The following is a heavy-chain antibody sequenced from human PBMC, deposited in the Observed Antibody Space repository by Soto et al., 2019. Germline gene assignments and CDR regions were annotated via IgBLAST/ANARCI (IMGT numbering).Heavy chain of an antibody. Sequence: GGSLRLSCAASGFTFSSYGMHWVRQAPGKGLEWVAVIWYDGSNKYYADSVKGRFTISRDNSKNKLYLQMNSLRAEDTAVYYCARDRILWRRGGGNWFDPWGQGTLVTVSS. CDR1: GFTFSSYG. CDR3: ARDRILWRRGGGNWFDP. J-gene: IGHJ5*02. D-gene: IGHD3-10*01. CDR2: IWYDGSNK. V-gene: IGHV3-33*01.